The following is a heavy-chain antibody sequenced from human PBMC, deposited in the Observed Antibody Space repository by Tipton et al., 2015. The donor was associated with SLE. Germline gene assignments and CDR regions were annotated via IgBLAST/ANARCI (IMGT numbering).Heavy chain of an antibody. Sequence: GSLRLSCAASGFTFDDYGMSWVRQAPGKGLEWVSGINWNGGSTGYADSVKGRFTISRDNAKNSLYLQMNSLRAEDTALYYCARALWATADSGYFQHWGQGTLVTVSS. CDR1: GFTFDDYG. CDR3: ARALWATADSGYFQH. CDR2: INWNGGST. V-gene: IGHV3-20*04. J-gene: IGHJ1*01. D-gene: IGHD3-10*01.